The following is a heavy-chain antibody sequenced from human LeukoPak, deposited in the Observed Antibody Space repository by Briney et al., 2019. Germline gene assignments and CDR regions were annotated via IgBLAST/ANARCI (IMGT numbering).Heavy chain of an antibody. CDR2: IYYSGST. V-gene: IGHV4-59*01. CDR3: ARGVSRFTDYYYGMDV. D-gene: IGHD2/OR15-2a*01. CDR1: GGSISSYY. Sequence: SETLSLTCTVSGGSISSYYWSWIRQPPGKGLEWIGYIYYSGSTNYNPSLKSRVTISVDASKNQFSLKLSSVTAADTAVYYCARGVSRFTDYYYGMDVWGQGTTVTVSS. J-gene: IGHJ6*02.